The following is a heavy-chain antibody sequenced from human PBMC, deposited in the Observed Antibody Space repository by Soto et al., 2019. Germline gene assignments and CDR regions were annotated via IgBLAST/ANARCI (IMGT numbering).Heavy chain of an antibody. D-gene: IGHD5-18*01. CDR1: GFTFGDYA. CDR2: IRSKAYGGTT. J-gene: IGHJ3*02. CDR3: TREWIQLWASPGAFDI. V-gene: IGHV3-49*03. Sequence: GGSLRLSCTASGFTFGDYAMSWFRQAPGKGLEWVGFIRSKAYGGTTEYAASVKGRFTISRDDSKSIAYLQMNSLKTEDTAVYYCTREWIQLWASPGAFDIWGQGTMVTVSS.